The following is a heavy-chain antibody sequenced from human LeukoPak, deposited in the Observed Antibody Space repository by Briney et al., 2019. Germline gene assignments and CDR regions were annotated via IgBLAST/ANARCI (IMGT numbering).Heavy chain of an antibody. J-gene: IGHJ5*02. CDR1: GYTFTSYG. Sequence: ASVTVSCKASGYTFTSYGISWVRQAPGQGLEWMGWISAYNGNTNYAQKLQGRVTMTTDTSTSTAYMELRSLRSDDTAVYYCARDVLDIVATVNNWFDPWGQGTLVTVSS. CDR3: ARDVLDIVATVNNWFDP. CDR2: ISAYNGNT. D-gene: IGHD5-12*01. V-gene: IGHV1-18*01.